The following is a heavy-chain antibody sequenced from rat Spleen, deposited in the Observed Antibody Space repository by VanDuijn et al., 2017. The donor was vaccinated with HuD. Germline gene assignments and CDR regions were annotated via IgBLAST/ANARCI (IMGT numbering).Heavy chain of an antibody. V-gene: IGHV5-29*01. J-gene: IGHJ1*01. CDR1: GFTFSNYG. D-gene: IGHD1-11*01. CDR3: ARHGSYGGYHYWYFDF. CDR2: ISYDGSST. Sequence: EVQLVESGGGLVQPGRSLKLSCAASGFTFSNYGMAWVRQAPTKGLEWVATISYDGSSTYYRDSEKGRFTISRDNAKSTLYLQMDSLRSEDTATYYCARHGSYGGYHYWYFDFWGPGTMVTVSS.